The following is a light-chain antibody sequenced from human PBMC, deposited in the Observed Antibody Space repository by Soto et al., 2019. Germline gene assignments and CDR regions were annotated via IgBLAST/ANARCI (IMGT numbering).Light chain of an antibody. CDR1: QDINSY. Sequence: DIQMTQSPSSLSASVGDRVTITCQASQDINSYLNWFQQKPGKAPKLLIYLTSSLQSGVPSRFSGSGSGTDFTLTISSLQPEDFATYYCQQSYSTPYSFGQGTKLEIK. J-gene: IGKJ2*01. CDR2: LTS. CDR3: QQSYSTPYS. V-gene: IGKV1-39*01.